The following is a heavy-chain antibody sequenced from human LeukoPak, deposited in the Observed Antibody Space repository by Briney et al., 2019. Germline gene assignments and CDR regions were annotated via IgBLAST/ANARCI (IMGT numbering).Heavy chain of an antibody. CDR1: GDSISSYY. Sequence: SETLSLTCTVSGDSISSYYWSWIRQPPGKGLEWIGYLYYSGSTNYNPSLKSRVTISVDTSKNHLSLKLTSVTAADTAVYYCARDKDYWGQGTLVTVSS. CDR2: LYYSGST. V-gene: IGHV4-59*12. CDR3: ARDKDY. J-gene: IGHJ4*02.